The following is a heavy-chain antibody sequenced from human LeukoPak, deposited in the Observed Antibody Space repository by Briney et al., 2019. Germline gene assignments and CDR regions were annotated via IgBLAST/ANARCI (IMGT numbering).Heavy chain of an antibody. J-gene: IGHJ4*02. V-gene: IGHV3-23*01. CDR3: ASHGYSGYDPSYYFDY. CDR2: ISGSGDST. CDR1: GFTFSNYA. Sequence: GGSLRLSCAASGFTFSNYAMRWVRQAPGKGLEWVSGISGSGDSTYYADSVKGRFAISRDNSKNTLYLQMNSLRAEDTAVYYCASHGYSGYDPSYYFDYWGRGTLVTVSS. D-gene: IGHD5-12*01.